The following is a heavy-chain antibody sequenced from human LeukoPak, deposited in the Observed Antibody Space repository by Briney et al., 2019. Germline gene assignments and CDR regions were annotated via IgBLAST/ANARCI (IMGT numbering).Heavy chain of an antibody. J-gene: IGHJ4*02. Sequence: ASETLSLTCAVYGGSFSGYYWSWIRQPPGKGLEWIGEINHSGSTNYNPSLKSRVTISVDTSKNQFSLELSSVTAADTAVYYCAGTPVVTQEGFDYWGQGTLVTVSS. CDR1: GGSFSGYY. D-gene: IGHD4-23*01. V-gene: IGHV4-34*01. CDR2: INHSGST. CDR3: AGTPVVTQEGFDY.